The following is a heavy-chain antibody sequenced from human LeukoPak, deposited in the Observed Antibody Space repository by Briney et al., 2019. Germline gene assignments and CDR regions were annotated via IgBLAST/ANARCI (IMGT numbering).Heavy chain of an antibody. CDR2: ISSSISYI. CDR1: GFTFSTYS. J-gene: IGHJ4*02. D-gene: IGHD6-19*01. CDR3: ARRDSIAVAGVFDY. V-gene: IGHV3-21*01. Sequence: GGSLRLSCAASGFTFSTYSMNWVRQAPGKGLEWVSSISSSISYIYYADSVKGRFTISRDNAKNTLYLQMNSLRAEDTAVYYCARRDSIAVAGVFDYWGQGTLVTVSS.